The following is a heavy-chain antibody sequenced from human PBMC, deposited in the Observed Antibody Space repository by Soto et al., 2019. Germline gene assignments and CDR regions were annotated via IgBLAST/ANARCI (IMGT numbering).Heavy chain of an antibody. CDR3: ARQTDSYYTFDAFEI. CDR2: IYYSGST. V-gene: IGHV4-39*01. CDR1: SGSISSGSYY. D-gene: IGHD3-22*01. Sequence: QLQLQESGPGLVKPSETLSLTCTVSSGSISSGSYYWDWIRQPPGKGLEWIGNIYYSGSTNYNPSLQSLVTISVDTSKNQFSLKLSSVTAADTAVYYCARQTDSYYTFDAFEIWGQGTMVTVSS. J-gene: IGHJ3*02.